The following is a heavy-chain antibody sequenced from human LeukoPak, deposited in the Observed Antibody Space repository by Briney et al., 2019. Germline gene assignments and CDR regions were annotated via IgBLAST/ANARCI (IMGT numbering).Heavy chain of an antibody. CDR3: ARMTRSMTTVSYYYGMDV. V-gene: IGHV1-69*13. J-gene: IGHJ6*02. CDR2: IIPIFGTA. CDR1: GGTFSSYA. Sequence: ASVKVSCKASGGTFSSYAISWVRQAPGQGLKWMGGIIPIFGTANYAQKFQGRVTITADESTSTAYMELSSLRSEDTAVYYCARMTRSMTTVSYYYGMDVWGQGTTVTVSS. D-gene: IGHD4-17*01.